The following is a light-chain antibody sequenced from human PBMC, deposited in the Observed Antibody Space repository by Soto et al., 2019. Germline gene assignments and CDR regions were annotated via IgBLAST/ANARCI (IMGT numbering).Light chain of an antibody. CDR3: QQYYSLPV. Sequence: DIQMTQSPSSLSASVGDRLTITCQARQEISNSLSWYQEKPGQAPKLLIYDTSNLQAGVPPSVSGSSFGTDFSVTINNLQPEDIATYYCQQYYSLPVFGPGTRVQI. CDR1: QEISNS. V-gene: IGKV1-33*01. CDR2: DTS. J-gene: IGKJ3*01.